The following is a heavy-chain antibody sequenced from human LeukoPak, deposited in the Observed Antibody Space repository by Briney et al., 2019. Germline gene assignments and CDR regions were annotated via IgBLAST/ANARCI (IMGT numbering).Heavy chain of an antibody. V-gene: IGHV4-39*01. D-gene: IGHD3-22*01. CDR2: IYYSGST. CDR3: AAPPEYYYDSSGYAN. J-gene: IGHJ4*02. Sequence: SETLSLTCTVSGGSISSSSYYWGWIRQPPGKGLEWIGSIYYSGSTYYNPSLKSRVTLSVDTSKNQFSLKLSSVTAADTAVYYCAAPPEYYYDSSGYANWGQGTLVTVSS. CDR1: GGSISSSSYY.